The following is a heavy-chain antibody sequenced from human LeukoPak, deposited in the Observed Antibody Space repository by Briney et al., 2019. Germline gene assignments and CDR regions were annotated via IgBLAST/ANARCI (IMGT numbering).Heavy chain of an antibody. V-gene: IGHV3-23*01. D-gene: IGHD6-13*01. CDR3: ASPLPDSSSWYYYYYYYMDV. J-gene: IGHJ6*03. CDR1: GFTFSSYA. Sequence: GGSLRLSCAASGFTFSSYAMNWVRQAPGKGLEWVSAISGSGGSTYYADSVKGRFTISRDNSKNTLYLQMNSLRAEDTAVYYCASPLPDSSSWYYYYYYYMDVWGKGTTVTVSS. CDR2: ISGSGGST.